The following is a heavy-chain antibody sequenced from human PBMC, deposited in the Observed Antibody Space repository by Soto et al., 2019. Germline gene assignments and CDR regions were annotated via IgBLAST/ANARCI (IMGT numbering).Heavy chain of an antibody. J-gene: IGHJ3*02. Sequence: GGSLRLSCAASGFTFSSYEMNWVRQAPGKGLEWVSYISSSGSTIYYADSVKGRFTISRDNAKNSLYLQMKSLRAEDTAVYYCASSTWIQRRLPAFDIWGQGTMVTVSS. D-gene: IGHD5-18*01. CDR2: ISSSGSTI. CDR1: GFTFSSYE. CDR3: ASSTWIQRRLPAFDI. V-gene: IGHV3-48*03.